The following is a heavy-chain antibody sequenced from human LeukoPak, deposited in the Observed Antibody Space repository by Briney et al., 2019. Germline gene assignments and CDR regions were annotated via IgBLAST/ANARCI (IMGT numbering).Heavy chain of an antibody. J-gene: IGHJ4*02. Sequence: GGSLRLSCAASGFTFSSYSMNWVRQAPGKGLEWVSYISSSSSTIYYADSVKGRFTISRDNAKNSLYLQMNSLRAEDTAVYYCARLEIVEGSYDILTGYCLDYWGQGTLVTVSS. CDR2: ISSSSSTI. CDR3: ARLEIVEGSYDILTGYCLDY. V-gene: IGHV3-48*04. D-gene: IGHD3-9*01. CDR1: GFTFSSYS.